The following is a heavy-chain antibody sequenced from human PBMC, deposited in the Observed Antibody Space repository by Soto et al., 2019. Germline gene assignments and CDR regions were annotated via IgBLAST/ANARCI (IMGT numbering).Heavy chain of an antibody. CDR1: GYTFTSYA. CDR3: ARDEELELRAFDI. J-gene: IGHJ3*02. D-gene: IGHD1-7*01. Sequence: ALVKVSCKASGYTFTSYAMHWVRQAPGQRLEWMGWINAGNGNTKYSQKFQGRVTITRDTSASTAYMELSSLRSEDTAVYYCARDEELELRAFDIWGQGTMVTVSS. CDR2: INAGNGNT. V-gene: IGHV1-3*01.